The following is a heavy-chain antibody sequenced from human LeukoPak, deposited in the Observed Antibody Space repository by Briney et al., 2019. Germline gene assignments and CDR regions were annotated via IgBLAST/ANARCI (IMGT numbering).Heavy chain of an antibody. D-gene: IGHD3-10*01. CDR1: GGSISSGGYY. CDR3: ASGDRGNWFDP. V-gene: IGHV4-30-2*01. Sequence: SETLSLTCTVSGGSISSGGYYWSWIRQPPGKGLEWIGYIYHSGSTYYNPSLKSRVTISVDTSKNQFSLKLSSVTAADTAVYYCASGDRGNWFDPWGQGTLVTVSS. J-gene: IGHJ5*02. CDR2: IYHSGST.